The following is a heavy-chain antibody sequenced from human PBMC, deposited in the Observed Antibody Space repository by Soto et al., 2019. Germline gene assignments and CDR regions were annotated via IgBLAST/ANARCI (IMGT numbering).Heavy chain of an antibody. CDR1: GGYISSGPYS. J-gene: IGHJ6*02. V-gene: IGHV4-39*01. CDR2: FHYSGRT. CDR3: ARLAGYCSGTSCYGYYGMDV. D-gene: IGHD2-2*01. Sequence: SETLSLTCSVSGGYISSGPYSWGWIRQPPGKGLEWIGTFHYSGRTYYSPSLESRVTISVDTSKNQFSLKVSSVTAADTAVFYCARLAGYCSGTSCYGYYGMDVWGQGTTVTVSS.